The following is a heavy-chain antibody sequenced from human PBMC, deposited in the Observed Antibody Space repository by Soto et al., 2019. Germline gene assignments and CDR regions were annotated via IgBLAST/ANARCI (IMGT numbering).Heavy chain of an antibody. CDR3: ARGYSSGWFQVGAFDI. D-gene: IGHD6-19*01. V-gene: IGHV3-74*01. J-gene: IGHJ3*02. Sequence: GGSLRLSCAASGFTFSHYGIHWVRQAPGKGLVWVSRINSDGSSTSYADSVKGRFTISRDNAKNTLYLQMNSLRAEDTAVYYCARGYSSGWFQVGAFDIWGQGTMVTVSS. CDR1: GFTFSHYG. CDR2: INSDGSST.